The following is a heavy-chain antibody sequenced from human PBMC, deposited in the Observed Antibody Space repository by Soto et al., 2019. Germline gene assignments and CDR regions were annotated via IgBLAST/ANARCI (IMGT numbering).Heavy chain of an antibody. CDR2: INVGNGNT. D-gene: IGHD1-1*01. CDR1: GYTFTDYA. Sequence: GASVKVSCKTSGYTFTDYAIHWVRQAPGQGLEWMGWINVGNGNTGYSRKFQGRVTNARDMSASTAYIEVTSLYLEMNTLRVDDSGLYYCARGPRVSSTGTGAHWGRGTLVTVSS. CDR3: DSGLYYCARGPRVSSTGTGAH. J-gene: IGHJ4*02. V-gene: IGHV1-3*01.